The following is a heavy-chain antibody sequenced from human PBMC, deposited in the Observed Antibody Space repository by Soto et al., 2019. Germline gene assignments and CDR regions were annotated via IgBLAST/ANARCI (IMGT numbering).Heavy chain of an antibody. CDR3: VRDDHGMDV. J-gene: IGHJ6*02. CDR2: TYYRSKWYN. V-gene: IGHV6-1*01. Sequence: PSQTLSLTCVISGDSVSSNSAGWNWIRQSPSRGLEWLGRTYYRSKWYNDYAVSVKSRITIYPDTSKNQFSLQFHSVTPEDTAVYYCVRDDHGMDVWGQGTTVTVSS. CDR1: GDSVSSNSAG.